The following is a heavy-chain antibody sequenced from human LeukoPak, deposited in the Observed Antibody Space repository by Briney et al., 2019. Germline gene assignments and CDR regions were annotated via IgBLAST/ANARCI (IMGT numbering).Heavy chain of an antibody. V-gene: IGHV3-30*18. J-gene: IGHJ5*02. CDR2: ISYDGSNK. Sequence: GGSPRLSCAASGFTFSSYGMHWVRQAPGKGLEWVAVISYDGSNKYYADSVEGRFTISRDNSKNTLYLQMNSLRAEDTAVYYCAKDHGSGSYYNPNWFDPWGQGTLVTVSS. CDR1: GFTFSSYG. CDR3: AKDHGSGSYYNPNWFDP. D-gene: IGHD3-10*01.